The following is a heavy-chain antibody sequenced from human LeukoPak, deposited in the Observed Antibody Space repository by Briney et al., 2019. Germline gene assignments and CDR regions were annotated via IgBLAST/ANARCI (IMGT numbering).Heavy chain of an antibody. D-gene: IGHD5-18*01. J-gene: IGHJ5*02. CDR1: GGTFSSYA. V-gene: IGHV1-69*13. Sequence: ASVKVSCKASGGTFSSYAISWVRQAPGQGLEWMGGIIPIFGTANYAQMFQGRVTITADESTSTAYMELSSLRSEDTAVYYCARDPTSAVDTAMYWDNWFDPWGQGTLVTVSS. CDR3: ARDPTSAVDTAMYWDNWFDP. CDR2: IIPIFGTA.